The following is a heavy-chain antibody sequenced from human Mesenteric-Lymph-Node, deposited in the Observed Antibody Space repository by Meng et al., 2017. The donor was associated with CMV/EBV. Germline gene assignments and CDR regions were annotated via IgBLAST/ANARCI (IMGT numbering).Heavy chain of an antibody. Sequence: FSSYWMHWVSQATGKGLVWVSRINSDGSSTSYADSVKGRFTISRDNAKNTLYLQMNSLRAEDTAVYYCARGPGGDFWGRYYYYGMDVWGQGTTVTVSS. V-gene: IGHV3-74*01. D-gene: IGHD3-3*01. CDR2: INSDGSST. J-gene: IGHJ6*02. CDR3: ARGPGGDFWGRYYYYGMDV. CDR1: FSSYW.